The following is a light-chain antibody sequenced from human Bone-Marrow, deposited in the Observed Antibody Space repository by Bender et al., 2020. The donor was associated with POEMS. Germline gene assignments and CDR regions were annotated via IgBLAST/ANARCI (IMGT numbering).Light chain of an antibody. CDR2: SSH. J-gene: IGLJ3*02. Sequence: QSVLTQPPSASGTPGQRVTISCSGGSSNIGAHAVNWYQHLPGTTPKLLIYSSHRRPSEVPDRFSGSRSGTSASLAISGLQAGDEAAYYCAVWDDSLNGWVFGGGTKLTVL. CDR3: AVWDDSLNGWV. CDR1: SSNIGAHA. V-gene: IGLV1-44*01.